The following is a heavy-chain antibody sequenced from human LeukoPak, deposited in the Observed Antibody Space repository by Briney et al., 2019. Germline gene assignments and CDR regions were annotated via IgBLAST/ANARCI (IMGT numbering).Heavy chain of an antibody. J-gene: IGHJ4*02. D-gene: IGHD6-13*01. CDR2: IYTSGST. V-gene: IGHV4-4*07. CDR3: ASGDSSSWYSY. Sequence: SETLSLTCTVSGGSISSYYWSWIRQPAGKGLEWIGRIYTSGSTNYNPSLKSRVTISVDTSKNQFSLKLSSVTAADTAVYYCASGDSSSWYSYWGQGTLVTVSS. CDR1: GGSISSYY.